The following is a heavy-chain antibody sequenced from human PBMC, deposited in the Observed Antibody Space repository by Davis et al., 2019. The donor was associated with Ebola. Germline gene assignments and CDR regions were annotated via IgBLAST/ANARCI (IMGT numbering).Heavy chain of an antibody. D-gene: IGHD6-13*01. J-gene: IGHJ6*03. CDR3: ARDFRVYWQQLEYYYYYYYMDV. CDR2: INPSGGST. Sequence: ASVKVSCKASGYTFTSYYMHWVRQAPGQGLEWMGIINPSGGSTSYAQKFQGRVTITADESTSTAYMELSSLRSEDTAVYYCARDFRVYWQQLEYYYYYYYMDVWGKGTTVTVSS. V-gene: IGHV1-46*01. CDR1: GYTFTSYY.